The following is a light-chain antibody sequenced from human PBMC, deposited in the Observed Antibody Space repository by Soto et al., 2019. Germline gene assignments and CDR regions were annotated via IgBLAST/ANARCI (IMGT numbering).Light chain of an antibody. Sequence: IGMTQSPATLSVSTGERATLSCRASQSVSSNLAWYQQKPGQAPRLLIYGASTRATGIPARFSGSGSGTEFTLTISSLQSEDFAVYYCQQYGSSPWTFGQGTNVAIK. CDR2: GAS. V-gene: IGKV3-15*01. CDR3: QQYGSSPWT. CDR1: QSVSSN. J-gene: IGKJ1*01.